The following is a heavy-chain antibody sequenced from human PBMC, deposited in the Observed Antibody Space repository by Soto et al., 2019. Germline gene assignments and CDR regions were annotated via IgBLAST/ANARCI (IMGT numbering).Heavy chain of an antibody. D-gene: IGHD5-12*01. CDR3: ARHLVAGYFDY. V-gene: IGHV4-59*08. J-gene: IGHJ4*02. CDR2: IYYSGST. Sequence: TSETLSLTCTVSGGSTSSYYWSWIRQPPGKGLEWIGYIYYSGSTNYNPSLKSRVTISVDTSKNQFSLKLSSVTAADTAVYYCARHLVAGYFDYWGQGTLVTVSS. CDR1: GGSTSSYY.